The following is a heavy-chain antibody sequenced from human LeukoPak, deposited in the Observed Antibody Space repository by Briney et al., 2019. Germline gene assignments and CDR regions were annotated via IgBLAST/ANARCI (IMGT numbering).Heavy chain of an antibody. V-gene: IGHV3-48*03. CDR3: VRGSNGWSGMDV. J-gene: IGHJ6*02. CDR1: GFTFSSYE. D-gene: IGHD6-19*01. Sequence: PGGSLRLSCAASGFTFSSYEMNWVRQAPGKGLEWVSYISSSGSTIYYADSVKGRFTISRDNAKNSLYLQMNSLRAEDTAVYYCVRGSNGWSGMDVWGQGTTVTVSS. CDR2: ISSSGSTI.